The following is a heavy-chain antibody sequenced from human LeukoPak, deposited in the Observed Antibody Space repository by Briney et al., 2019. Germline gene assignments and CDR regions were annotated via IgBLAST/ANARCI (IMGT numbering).Heavy chain of an antibody. J-gene: IGHJ5*02. V-gene: IGHV4-31*03. CDR1: GGSISSGGYY. Sequence: RASQTLSLTCTVSGGSISSGGYYWSWIRQHPGKGLEWIGYIYYSGSTNYNPSLKSRVTISVDTSKNQFSLKLSSVTAADTAVYYCARGTNSSSWSNWFDPWGQGTLVTVSS. CDR3: ARGTNSSSWSNWFDP. CDR2: IYYSGST. D-gene: IGHD6-13*01.